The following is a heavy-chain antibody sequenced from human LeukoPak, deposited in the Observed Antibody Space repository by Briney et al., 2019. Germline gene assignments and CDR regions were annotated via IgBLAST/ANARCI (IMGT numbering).Heavy chain of an antibody. J-gene: IGHJ4*02. CDR3: ARVSSGPRGSYFDY. D-gene: IGHD2-8*02. CDR1: GGSISSYY. V-gene: IGHV4-59*12. Sequence: PSETLSLTCTVSGGSISSYYWSWIRQPPGKGLEWIGYIYYSGSTNYNPSLKSRVTISVDTSKNQFSLKLSSVTAADTAVYYCARVSSGPRGSYFDYWGQGTLVTVSS. CDR2: IYYSGST.